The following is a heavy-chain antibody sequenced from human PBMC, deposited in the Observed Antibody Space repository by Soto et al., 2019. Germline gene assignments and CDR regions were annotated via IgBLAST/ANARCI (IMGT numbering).Heavy chain of an antibody. D-gene: IGHD1-26*01. J-gene: IGHJ4*02. CDR1: GVTFSSYA. V-gene: IGHV1-69*01. CDR2: IIPIFGTA. Sequence: QVQLVQSGAEVKKPGSSVKVSCKASGVTFSSYAISWVRQAPGQGLEWMGGIIPIFGTANYAQKLQGRVTITADESTSKDYMELSSLRPEDTAVSYCARGRATHRRPCDYWGQAPLVTVSS. CDR3: ARGRATHRRPCDY.